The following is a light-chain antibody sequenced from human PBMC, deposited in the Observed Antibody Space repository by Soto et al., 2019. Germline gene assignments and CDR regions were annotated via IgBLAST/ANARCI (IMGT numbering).Light chain of an antibody. J-gene: IGKJ5*01. V-gene: IGKV3-11*01. CDR2: DAY. Sequence: EVVLTQSPVTLSLSPGERATLSFRASQSFRGLLAWYQQKHGQAPRLLIYDAYNRATGIPPRFSGSGSGTDFTLTISSLEPEDSAVYYCQQRHMWPITFGQGTRLEIK. CDR3: QQRHMWPIT. CDR1: QSFRGL.